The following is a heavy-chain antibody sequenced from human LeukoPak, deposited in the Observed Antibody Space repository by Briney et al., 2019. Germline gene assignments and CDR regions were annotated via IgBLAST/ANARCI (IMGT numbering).Heavy chain of an antibody. V-gene: IGHV4-59*12. CDR3: ARDADFDWYSHFDY. Sequence: SSETLSLTCTVSGGSISSYYWSWIRQPPGKGLEWIGYVHYSGSTNYNPSLKSRVTISVDTSKNQFSLKLSSVTAADTAVYYCARDADFDWYSHFDYWGQGTLVTVSS. CDR2: VHYSGST. J-gene: IGHJ4*02. D-gene: IGHD3-9*01. CDR1: GGSISSYY.